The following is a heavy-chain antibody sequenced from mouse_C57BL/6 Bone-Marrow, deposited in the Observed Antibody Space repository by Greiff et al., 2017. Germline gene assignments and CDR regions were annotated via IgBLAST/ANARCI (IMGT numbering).Heavy chain of an antibody. CDR2: IHPNSGST. D-gene: IGHD1-1*01. Sequence: VKLQQPGAELVKPGASVKLSCKASGYTFTSYWMHWVKQRPGQGLEWIGMIHPNSGSTNYNEKFKSKATLTVDKSSSTAYMQLSSLTSEDSAVYDCARYGTTVVAHWGQGTTLTVAS. CDR1: GYTFTSYW. J-gene: IGHJ2*01. V-gene: IGHV1-64*01. CDR3: ARYGTTVVAH.